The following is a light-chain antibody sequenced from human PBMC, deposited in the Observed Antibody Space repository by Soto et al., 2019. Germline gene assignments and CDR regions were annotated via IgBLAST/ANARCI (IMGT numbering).Light chain of an antibody. CDR2: GNS. V-gene: IGLV1-40*01. J-gene: IGLJ3*02. CDR3: QSYDSSLSVPWV. CDR1: SSNIGAGYD. Sequence: QSVLTQPPSVSGAPGQRVTISCTGSSSNIGAGYDVHWYQQLPGTAPKLLIYGNSNRPSGVPDRFSGSKSGTSASLAITGLQAEDEADYYCQSYDSSLSVPWVFGGGTKVTV.